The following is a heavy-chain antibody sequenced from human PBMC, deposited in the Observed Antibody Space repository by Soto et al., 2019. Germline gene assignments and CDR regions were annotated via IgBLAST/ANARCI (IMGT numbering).Heavy chain of an antibody. CDR3: VHRHCQYGFDV. CDR1: GFSLSTRGVG. D-gene: IGHD2-21*02. V-gene: IGHV2-5*02. CDR2: IYWDDDK. Sequence: QITLKESGPTLVKPTQTLTLTCTFSGFSLSTRGVGVGWIRQPPGKALEWLAVIYWDDDKRYSPSLKSRLTITKDNSKNQVVFIMTNMDPVDTGTSYCVHRHCQYGFDVWGQGTTVTVSS. J-gene: IGHJ6*02.